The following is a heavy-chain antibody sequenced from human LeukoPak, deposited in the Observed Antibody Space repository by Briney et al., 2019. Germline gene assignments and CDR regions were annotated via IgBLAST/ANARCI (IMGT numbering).Heavy chain of an antibody. CDR2: INHSGST. J-gene: IGHJ4*02. Sequence: SETLSLTCAVYGGSFSGYYWSWIRQPPGKGLEWIGEINHSGSTNYNPSLKSRVTISVDTSKNQFSLKLSSVTAADTAVYYCARGLSSWYGGAYDYWGQGTLVTVSS. CDR1: GGSFSGYY. CDR3: ARGLSSWYGGAYDY. D-gene: IGHD6-13*01. V-gene: IGHV4-34*01.